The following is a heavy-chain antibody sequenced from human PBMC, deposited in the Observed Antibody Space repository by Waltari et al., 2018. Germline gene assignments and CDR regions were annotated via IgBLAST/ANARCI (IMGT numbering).Heavy chain of an antibody. D-gene: IGHD6-13*01. J-gene: IGHJ5*02. CDR3: ARVGSSWTPDWFDP. CDR1: GFTFDDYG. V-gene: IGHV3-20*04. Sequence: EVQLVESGGGVVRPGGSLRLSCAASGFTFDDYGVSWVSHAPGKGLEWVSGINWNGGSTGYADSVKGRFTISRDNAKNSLYLQMNSLRAEDTALYYCARVGSSWTPDWFDPWGQGTLVTVSS. CDR2: INWNGGST.